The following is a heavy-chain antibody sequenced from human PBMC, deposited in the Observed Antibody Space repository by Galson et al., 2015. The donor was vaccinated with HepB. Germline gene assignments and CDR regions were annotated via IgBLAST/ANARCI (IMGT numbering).Heavy chain of an antibody. J-gene: IGHJ4*02. CDR3: ARDLRQLERPFDY. Sequence: SLRLSCAASGFTFSSYGMHWVRQAPGKGLEWVAVIWYDGSNKYYADSVKGRFTISRDNSKNTLYLQMNSLRAEDTAVYYCARDLRQLERPFDYWGQGTLVTVSS. V-gene: IGHV3-33*01. CDR1: GFTFSSYG. CDR2: IWYDGSNK. D-gene: IGHD1-1*01.